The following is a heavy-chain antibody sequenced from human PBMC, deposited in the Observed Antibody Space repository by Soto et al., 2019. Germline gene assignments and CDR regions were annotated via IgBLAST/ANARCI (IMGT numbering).Heavy chain of an antibody. J-gene: IGHJ4*02. CDR2: ISGSGGST. D-gene: IGHD4-4*01. CDR1: GFTFSSYA. V-gene: IGHV3-23*01. CDR3: AKSSSGFVEARDYSNFY. Sequence: PGGSLRLSCADSGFTFSSYAMSWVRQAPGKGLEWVSAISGSGGSTYYADSVKGRFAISRDNSKNTLYLQMNSLRAEDTAVYYCAKSSSGFVEARDYSNFYWGQGTLVTVSS.